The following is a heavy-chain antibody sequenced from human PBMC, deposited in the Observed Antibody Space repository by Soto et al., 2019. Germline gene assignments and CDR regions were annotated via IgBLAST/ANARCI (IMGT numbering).Heavy chain of an antibody. CDR3: ARHEWDRSSPLVDAFDI. V-gene: IGHV4-59*08. D-gene: IGHD3-10*01. J-gene: IGHJ3*02. Sequence: PSETLSLTCTVSGGSISSYYWSWIRQPPGKGLEWIGYIYYSGSTNYNPSLKSRVTISVDTSKNQFSLKLSSVTAADTAVYYCARHEWDRSSPLVDAFDIWGQGTMVTVSS. CDR2: IYYSGST. CDR1: GGSISSYY.